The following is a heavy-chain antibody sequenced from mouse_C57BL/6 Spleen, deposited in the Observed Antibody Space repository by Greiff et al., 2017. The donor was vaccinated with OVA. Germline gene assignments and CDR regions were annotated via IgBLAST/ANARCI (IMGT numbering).Heavy chain of an antibody. D-gene: IGHD1-1*01. V-gene: IGHV5-17*01. J-gene: IGHJ2*01. CDR2: ISSGSSTI. Sequence: EVMLVESGGGLVKPGGSLKLSCAASGFTFSDYGMHWVRQAPEQGLEWVAYISSGSSTIYYADTVKGRFTISSDNAKNTLFLQMTSLRSEDTAMYYCARNYITTVVAPYYFDYWGQGTTLTVSS. CDR3: ARNYITTVVAPYYFDY. CDR1: GFTFSDYG.